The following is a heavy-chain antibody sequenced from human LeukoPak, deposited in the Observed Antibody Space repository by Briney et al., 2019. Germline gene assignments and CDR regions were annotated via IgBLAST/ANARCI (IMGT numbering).Heavy chain of an antibody. Sequence: ASVKVSCKASGYTFTSYDINWVRQATGQGLEWMGWMNPNSGNTGYAQKFQGRVTMTRNTSISTAYMELSSLRSEDTAVYYCASSHCSSTSCYSLWFDPWGQGTLVTVSS. J-gene: IGHJ5*02. CDR2: MNPNSGNT. CDR3: ASSHCSSTSCYSLWFDP. CDR1: GYTFTSYD. D-gene: IGHD2-2*01. V-gene: IGHV1-8*01.